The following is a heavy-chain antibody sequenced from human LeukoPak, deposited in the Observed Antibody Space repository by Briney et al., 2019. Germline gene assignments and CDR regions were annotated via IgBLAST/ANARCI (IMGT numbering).Heavy chain of an antibody. CDR1: GGSFSGYY. CDR3: ARAMMVVANLWGVFDY. J-gene: IGHJ4*02. CDR2: ISGSGGTT. Sequence: PSETLSLTCAVYGGSFSGYYWSWVRQAPGKGLEWVSGISGSGGTTYYADSVKGRFTISRDNSKNTLYLQMNSLRAEDTAVYYCARAMMVVANLWGVFDYWGQGTLVTVSS. D-gene: IGHD3-22*01. V-gene: IGHV3-23*01.